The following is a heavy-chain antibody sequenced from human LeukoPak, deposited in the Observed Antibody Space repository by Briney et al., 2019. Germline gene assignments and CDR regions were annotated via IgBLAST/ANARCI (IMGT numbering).Heavy chain of an antibody. CDR3: AKANYGGNSRTGAFDI. D-gene: IGHD4-23*01. Sequence: GGSLRLSCAASGFTFSSYAMSWVRQAPGRGLEWVSAISGSGGTGTYYADSVKGRFTISRDNSKNTLYLQMNSLRAEDTALYYCAKANYGGNSRTGAFDIWGQGTMVTVSS. V-gene: IGHV3-23*01. CDR1: GFTFSSYA. J-gene: IGHJ3*02. CDR2: ISGSGGTGT.